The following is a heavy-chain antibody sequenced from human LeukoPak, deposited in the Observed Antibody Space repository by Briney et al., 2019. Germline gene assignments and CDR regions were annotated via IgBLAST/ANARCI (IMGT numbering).Heavy chain of an antibody. CDR3: ARLMVVTAIPYYFDY. V-gene: IGHV5-51*01. J-gene: IGHJ4*02. CDR2: IYPGDSDT. Sequence: GESLKISCKGSGYSFTSYWIGWVRQMPGKGLEWMGIIYPGDSDTRYSPSFQGQVPISADKSISTAYLQWSSLKASDTAMYYCARLMVVTAIPYYFDYWGQGTLVTVSS. CDR1: GYSFTSYW. D-gene: IGHD2-21*02.